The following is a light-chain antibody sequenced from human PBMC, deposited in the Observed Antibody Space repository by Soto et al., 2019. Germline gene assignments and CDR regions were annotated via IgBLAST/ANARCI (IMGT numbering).Light chain of an antibody. V-gene: IGKV3D-20*02. CDR1: QLVVTSY. CDR2: GAL. J-gene: IGKJ1*01. Sequence: EIVLTQSPGTLSLSPGERATLSCRASQLVVTSYLHWYQHKPGQALRLLISGALTRATGVPARFSGSGSGADFTPTISSLEPEDFAVYYCQQRSNWPRTFGQGTKVDIK. CDR3: QQRSNWPRT.